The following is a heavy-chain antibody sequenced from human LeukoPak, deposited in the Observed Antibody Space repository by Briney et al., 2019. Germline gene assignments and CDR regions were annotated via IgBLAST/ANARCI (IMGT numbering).Heavy chain of an antibody. CDR3: AKVGQQWLVFDY. CDR1: EFTFSSYA. CDR2: ISGSGGST. J-gene: IGHJ4*02. Sequence: GASLRLSCAASEFTFSSYAMSWVRQAPGKGLEWVSAISGSGGSTYYADSVKGRFTISRDNSKNTLYLQMNSLRAEDTAVYYCAKVGQQWLVFDYWGQGTLVTVSS. V-gene: IGHV3-23*01. D-gene: IGHD6-19*01.